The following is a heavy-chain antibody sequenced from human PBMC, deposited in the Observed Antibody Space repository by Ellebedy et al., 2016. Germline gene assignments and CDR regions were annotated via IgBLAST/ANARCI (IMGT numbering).Heavy chain of an antibody. Sequence: ASVKVSCKASGYTFTNYAMHWVRQAPGQRLEWMGWINAGNDNTKYSQKFQGRVTITRDTSASTAYMELSSLRSEDTAVYYCARGLIVVGRYGMDVWGHGTTVTVSS. V-gene: IGHV1-3*01. D-gene: IGHD3-22*01. J-gene: IGHJ6*02. CDR1: GYTFTNYA. CDR3: ARGLIVVGRYGMDV. CDR2: INAGNDNT.